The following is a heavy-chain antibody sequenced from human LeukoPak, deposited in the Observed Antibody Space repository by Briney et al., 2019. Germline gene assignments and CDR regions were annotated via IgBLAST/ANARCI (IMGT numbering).Heavy chain of an antibody. CDR2: VNGFNGNA. J-gene: IGHJ6*03. CDR3: ARVSGCRNPHSNYYYYYMDV. CDR1: GYTFTTYN. V-gene: IGHV1-18*01. D-gene: IGHD1-14*01. Sequence: ASVKVSCKASGYTFTTYNINWVRQAPGQGLEWMGWVNGFNGNAKYAQKFQGRVTMTTDTSTTTAYMEVTSLRSDDTAVYYCARVSGCRNPHSNYYYYYMDVWGEGTTVVVSS.